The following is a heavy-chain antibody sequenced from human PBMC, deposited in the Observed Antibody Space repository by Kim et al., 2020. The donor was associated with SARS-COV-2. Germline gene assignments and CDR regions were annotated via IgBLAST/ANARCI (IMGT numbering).Heavy chain of an antibody. J-gene: IGHJ4*02. CDR1: GYTFTSYG. CDR3: ARDGGGLRYFDWLLSTPDY. Sequence: ASVKVSCKASGYTFTSYGISWVRQAPGQGLEWMVWISVYNGNTNYAQKLQGRVTMTTDTSTSTAYMELRSLRSDDTAVYYCARDGGGLRYFDWLLSTPDYWGQGTLVTVSS. D-gene: IGHD3-9*01. CDR2: ISVYNGNT. V-gene: IGHV1-18*01.